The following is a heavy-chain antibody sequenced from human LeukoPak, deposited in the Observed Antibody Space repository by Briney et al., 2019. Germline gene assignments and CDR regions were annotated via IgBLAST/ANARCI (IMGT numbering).Heavy chain of an antibody. D-gene: IGHD6-13*01. Sequence: SQTLSLTCTVSGGSISSSSYYWSWIRQPAGKGLEWIGRIYTSGSTNYNPSLKSRVTISVDTSKNQFSLKLSSVTAADTAVYYCAREVSSSWYDYWGQGTLVTVSS. CDR1: GGSISSSSYY. CDR3: AREVSSSWYDY. CDR2: IYTSGST. V-gene: IGHV4-61*02. J-gene: IGHJ4*02.